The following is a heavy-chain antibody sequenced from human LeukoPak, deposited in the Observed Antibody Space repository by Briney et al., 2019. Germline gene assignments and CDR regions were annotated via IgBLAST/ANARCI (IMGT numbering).Heavy chain of an antibody. CDR1: GGSISSSNW. V-gene: IGHV4-4*02. CDR2: IYHSGST. CDR3: ARHWGAAFDP. D-gene: IGHD3-16*01. J-gene: IGHJ5*02. Sequence: PSGTLSLTCAVSGGSISSSNWWSWVRQSPGKGLEWIGEIYHSGSTNYNPSLKSRVTISVDTSKNQFSLKLSSVTAADTAVYYCARHWGAAFDPWGQGTLVTVSS.